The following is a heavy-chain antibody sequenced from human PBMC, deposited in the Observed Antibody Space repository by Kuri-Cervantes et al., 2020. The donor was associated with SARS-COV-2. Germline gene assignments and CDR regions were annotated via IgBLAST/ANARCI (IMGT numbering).Heavy chain of an antibody. V-gene: IGHV3-23*01. CDR1: GFTFSSYS. CDR2: IGSYGVTT. D-gene: IGHD5-24*01. Sequence: LSLTCAASGFTFSSYSMNWVRQAPGKGLEWVAGIGSYGVTTYYADSVKGRFAVSRDNSKNTLSLQMNSLRAEDTAVYYCGKEGGHNEIDYWGQGTLVTVSS. J-gene: IGHJ4*02. CDR3: GKEGGHNEIDY.